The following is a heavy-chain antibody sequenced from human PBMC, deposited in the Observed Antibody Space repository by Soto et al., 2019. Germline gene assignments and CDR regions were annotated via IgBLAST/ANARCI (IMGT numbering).Heavy chain of an antibody. CDR2: IYYSGST. CDR3: ARISVVTPTPYYFDY. D-gene: IGHD2-15*01. V-gene: IGHV4-61*01. CDR1: GGSVSSGSYY. Sequence: PSETLSLTCTVSGGSVSSGSYYWSWIRQPPGKGLEWIGYIYYSGSTNYNPSLKSRVTISVDTSKNQFSLKLSSVTAADTAVYYCARISVVTPTPYYFDYWGQGTLVTVSS. J-gene: IGHJ4*02.